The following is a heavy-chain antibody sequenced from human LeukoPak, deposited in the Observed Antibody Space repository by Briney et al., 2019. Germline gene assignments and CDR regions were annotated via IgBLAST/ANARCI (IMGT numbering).Heavy chain of an antibody. CDR1: GGTFSSYA. D-gene: IGHD6-19*01. Sequence: SVKVSCKASGGTFSSYAISWVRQAPGQGLEWMGGIIPIFGTANYAQKFQGRVTITADESTSTAYMELSSLRPEDTAVYYCARKGGISSGWYDDAFDIWGQGTMVTVSS. CDR2: IIPIFGTA. J-gene: IGHJ3*02. CDR3: ARKGGISSGWYDDAFDI. V-gene: IGHV1-69*13.